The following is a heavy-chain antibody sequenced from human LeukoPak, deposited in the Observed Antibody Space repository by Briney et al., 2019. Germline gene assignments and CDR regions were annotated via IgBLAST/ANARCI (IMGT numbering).Heavy chain of an antibody. CDR3: ARYYYGSGSYSGFDP. D-gene: IGHD3-10*01. Sequence: SETLSLTCTVSGGSISSYYWSWIRQPPGKGLEWIGYIYYSGSTNYNPSLKSRVTISVDTSKNQFSLKLSSVTAADTAVYYCARYYYGSGSYSGFDPWGQGTLVTVSS. CDR2: IYYSGST. V-gene: IGHV4-59*12. J-gene: IGHJ5*02. CDR1: GGSISSYY.